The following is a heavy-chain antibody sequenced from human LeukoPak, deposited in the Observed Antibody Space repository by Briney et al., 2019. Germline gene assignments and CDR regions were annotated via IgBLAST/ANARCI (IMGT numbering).Heavy chain of an antibody. CDR3: ATEWYSSGWYFDY. CDR2: FDLEDGKT. J-gene: IGHJ4*02. CDR1: GYTLTELS. Sequence: ASVKVSCKVSGYTLTELSMHWVRQAPGKGLEWMGGFDLEDGKTIYAQKFQGRVTMTEDTSTDTAYMELSSLRSEDTAVYYCATEWYSSGWYFDYWGQGTLVTVSS. D-gene: IGHD6-19*01. V-gene: IGHV1-24*01.